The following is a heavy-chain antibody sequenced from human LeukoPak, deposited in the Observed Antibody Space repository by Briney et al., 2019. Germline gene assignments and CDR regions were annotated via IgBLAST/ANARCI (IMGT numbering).Heavy chain of an antibody. J-gene: IGHJ5*01. Sequence: GGSLRLSCAASGFTFSSFSMNWVRQAPGRGLEWVSSISTGSSYINYADSVKGRFAISRDNAQNSLYLQLNSLRAEDTAVYYCARTGRNNYFDSWGQGTLVTVSS. CDR2: ISTGSSYI. CDR3: ARTGRNNYFDS. CDR1: GFTFSSFS. V-gene: IGHV3-21*04.